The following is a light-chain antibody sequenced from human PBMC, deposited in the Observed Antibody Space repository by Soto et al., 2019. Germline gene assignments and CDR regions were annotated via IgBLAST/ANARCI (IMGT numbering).Light chain of an antibody. CDR3: QQRSNWPPIT. V-gene: IGKV3-11*01. Sequence: DIVLTQSPATLSLSPGERATLSCRASQSVSSYVGWYQQRPGQAPRLLIYDASNRATGIPARFSGSGSGTDFTLTISSLEPEDAAVYYCQQRSNWPPITFGQGTRLEIK. CDR1: QSVSSY. CDR2: DAS. J-gene: IGKJ5*01.